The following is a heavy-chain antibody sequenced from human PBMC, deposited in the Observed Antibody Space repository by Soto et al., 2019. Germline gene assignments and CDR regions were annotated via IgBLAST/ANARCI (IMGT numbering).Heavy chain of an antibody. D-gene: IGHD2-15*01. CDR1: GFTFSAYD. Sequence: PGGSLRLSCAASGFTFSAYDMHWVRQTTGKGLEWVSAIGAADDPYYLGSVKGRFTISRENAKNSLYLQMNSLRAEDTAVYYCARAYSGRLKRRADYYFAMDVWGQGTTVTVSS. J-gene: IGHJ6*02. CDR2: IGAADDP. CDR3: ARAYSGRLKRRADYYFAMDV. V-gene: IGHV3-13*05.